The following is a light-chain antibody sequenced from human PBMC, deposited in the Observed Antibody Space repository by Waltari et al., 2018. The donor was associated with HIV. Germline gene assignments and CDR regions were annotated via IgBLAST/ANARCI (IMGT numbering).Light chain of an antibody. V-gene: IGLV1-40*01. J-gene: IGLJ3*02. CDR1: SSNIGAHYD. Sequence: QSVLTQPPSVSGAPGQTVPISCTGSSSNIGAHYDVHWSQQLPGRAPKVLVYGNIYRPPGVPDRFSGSKSGTSASLAITGLQADDEGYYYCQSYDTRSSGFLVFGGGTKVTVL. CDR2: GNI. CDR3: QSYDTRSSGFLV.